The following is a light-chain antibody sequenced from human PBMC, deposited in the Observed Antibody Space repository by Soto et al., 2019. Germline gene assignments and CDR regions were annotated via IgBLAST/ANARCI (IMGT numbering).Light chain of an antibody. CDR3: QQYNSYPWT. CDR2: KAS. V-gene: IGKV1-5*03. J-gene: IGKJ1*01. CDR1: QSISSW. Sequence: DIQVTESHSSVDPGVGHIVTITSWASQSISSWLAWYQQKPGKAPKLLIYKASSLESGVPSRFSGSGSGTEFTLTISSLQPDDFATYYCQQYNSYPWTFGQGTKVDIK.